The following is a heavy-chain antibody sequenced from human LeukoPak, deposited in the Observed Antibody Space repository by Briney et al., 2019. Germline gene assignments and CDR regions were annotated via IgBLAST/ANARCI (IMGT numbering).Heavy chain of an antibody. J-gene: IGHJ6*03. CDR1: GGTFSSYA. D-gene: IGHD6-19*01. V-gene: IGHV1-69*13. Sequence: GASVKVSCKASGGTFSSYAISWVRQAPGQGLGWMGGIIPIFGTANYAQKFQGRVTITADESTSTAYMELSSLRSEDTAVYYCARDHEYSSGWPIDRGYYYMDVWGKGTTVTISS. CDR3: ARDHEYSSGWPIDRGYYYMDV. CDR2: IIPIFGTA.